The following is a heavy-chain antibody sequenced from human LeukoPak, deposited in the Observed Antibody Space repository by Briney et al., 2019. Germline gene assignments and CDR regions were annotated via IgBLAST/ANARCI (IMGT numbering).Heavy chain of an antibody. J-gene: IGHJ4*02. CDR1: GFTFTNYW. CDR3: ARVRYYDTPFDY. V-gene: IGHV3-7*01. CDR2: IKQDGSEK. D-gene: IGHD3-9*01. Sequence: GGSLRLSCVASGFTFTNYWMSWVRQAPGKGLEWVANIKQDGSEKYYVDSVKGRFTISRDNAKNSLYLQMNSLRAEDTAVYYCARVRYYDTPFDYWGQGTLVTVSS.